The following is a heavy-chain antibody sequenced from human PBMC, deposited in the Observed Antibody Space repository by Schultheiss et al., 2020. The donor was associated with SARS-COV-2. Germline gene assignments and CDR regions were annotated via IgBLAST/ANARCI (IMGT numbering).Heavy chain of an antibody. CDR3: ARDLRGYYDYVWGSYRPRFPGDV. J-gene: IGHJ6*02. Sequence: ASVKVSCKASGYTFTSYGISWVRQAPGQGLEWMGWISAYNGNTNYAQKLQGRVTMTTDTSTSTAYMELRSLRSDDTAVYYCARDLRGYYDYVWGSYRPRFPGDVWGQGTTVTVSS. CDR2: ISAYNGNT. D-gene: IGHD3-16*01. V-gene: IGHV1-18*01. CDR1: GYTFTSYG.